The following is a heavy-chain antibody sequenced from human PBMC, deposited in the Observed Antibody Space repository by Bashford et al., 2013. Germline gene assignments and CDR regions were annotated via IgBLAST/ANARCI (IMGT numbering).Heavy chain of an antibody. CDR3: ARELGLDGMDV. CDR2: INPNSGGT. J-gene: IGHJ6*02. D-gene: IGHD3-3*02. CDR1: GGTFSSYA. Sequence: ASVKVSCKASGGTFSSYAISWVRQAPGQGLEWMGWINPNSGGTNYAQKFQGWVTMTRDTSISTAYMELSRLRSDDTAVYYCARELGLDGMDVWGQGTTVTVSS. V-gene: IGHV1-2*04.